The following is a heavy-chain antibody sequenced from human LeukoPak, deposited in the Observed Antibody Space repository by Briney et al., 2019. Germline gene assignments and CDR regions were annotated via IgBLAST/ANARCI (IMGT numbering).Heavy chain of an antibody. CDR3: ARSGSYFQY. D-gene: IGHD1-26*01. CDR2: ILSDGSKE. CDR1: GFTFSSYG. J-gene: IGHJ4*02. Sequence: GGSLRLSCAASGFTFSSYGMHWVRQAPGKGLEWVAVILSDGSKEFYTDSVKGRFTISRDNSKNTLYLQMNSLRAEDTAVYYCARSGSYFQYWGQGTLVTVSS. V-gene: IGHV3-33*01.